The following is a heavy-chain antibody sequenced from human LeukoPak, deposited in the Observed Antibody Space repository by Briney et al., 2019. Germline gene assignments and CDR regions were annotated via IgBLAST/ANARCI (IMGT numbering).Heavy chain of an antibody. J-gene: IGHJ4*02. CDR3: ARVMNDYGDYVFDY. Sequence: PGGSLRLSCAASGFTFRSYGMHWVRQAPGKGLEWVAYIQNDGSNEQYADSVKGRFSISRDSSKNILYLQMNSLRAEDTAVYFCARVMNDYGDYVFDYWGQGTLVTVSS. D-gene: IGHD4-17*01. CDR2: IQNDGSNE. V-gene: IGHV3-30*02. CDR1: GFTFRSYG.